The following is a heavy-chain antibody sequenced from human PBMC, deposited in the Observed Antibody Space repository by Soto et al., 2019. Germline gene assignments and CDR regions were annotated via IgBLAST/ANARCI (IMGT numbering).Heavy chain of an antibody. J-gene: IGHJ4*02. CDR3: ARINYGVPGYFDY. Sequence: EVQLVESGGGLAQPGGSLRLSCAASGFTVSNYYMSWVRQAPGKGLEWVSVIHSGGSTYYADSVRGRFTISRDNSKNTLYFQMNSLRADDTAVYYCARINYGVPGYFDYWGQGTPVSVSS. CDR2: IHSGGST. D-gene: IGHD4-17*01. V-gene: IGHV3-66*01. CDR1: GFTVSNYY.